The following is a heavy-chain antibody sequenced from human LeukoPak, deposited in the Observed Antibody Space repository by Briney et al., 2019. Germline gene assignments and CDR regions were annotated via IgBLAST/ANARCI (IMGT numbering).Heavy chain of an antibody. V-gene: IGHV1-69*13. Sequence: SVNVSCEASVGTFSSYAISGVRQAPGQGLEWVGGIILIFGTANYAQKFQGGVTLTVEGSTSTAYMVLSSLRSEDTAGFYCARSYRPLSVCNARIDYWGQGTLVTVSS. J-gene: IGHJ4*01. CDR3: ARSYRPLSVCNARIDY. CDR1: VGTFSSYA. CDR2: IILIFGTA. D-gene: IGHD2-8*01.